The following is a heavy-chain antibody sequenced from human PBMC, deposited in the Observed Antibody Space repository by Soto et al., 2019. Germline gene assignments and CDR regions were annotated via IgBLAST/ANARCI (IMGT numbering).Heavy chain of an antibody. CDR3: AHIRFGGVISRTFDI. D-gene: IGHD3-16*02. Sequence: QITLKESGPTLVKPTQTLTLTCTFSGFSLSTSGVGVGWIRQPPGKALEWLALIYWDDDKRYSPSLKSRLTITKDTSKNQVVHTMTNMDPVDTATYYCAHIRFGGVISRTFDIWGQGTMVTVSS. CDR1: GFSLSTSGVG. V-gene: IGHV2-5*02. J-gene: IGHJ3*02. CDR2: IYWDDDK.